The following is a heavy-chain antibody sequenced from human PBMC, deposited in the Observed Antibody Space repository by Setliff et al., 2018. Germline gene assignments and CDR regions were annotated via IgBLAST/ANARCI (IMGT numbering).Heavy chain of an antibody. V-gene: IGHV3-21*04. D-gene: IGHD6-19*01. J-gene: IGHJ3*02. CDR1: GFTFSSYS. CDR2: ISSSSSYI. CDR3: IRDTSGRDAFDI. Sequence: PGGSLRLSCAASGFTFSSYSMNWVRQAPGKGLEWVSSISSSSSYIYYADSVKGRSTISRDNSQNTMYLQMNSLRAEDTAVYYCIRDTSGRDAFDIWGQGTMVTVSS.